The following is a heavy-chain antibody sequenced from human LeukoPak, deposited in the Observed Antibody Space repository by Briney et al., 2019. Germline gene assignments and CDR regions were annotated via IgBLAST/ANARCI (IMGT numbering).Heavy chain of an antibody. Sequence: GGSLRLSCAASGFTFSSYGMHWVRQAPGKGLEWVAVISYDGSNKYYADSVKGRFTISRDNSKNTLYLQMNSLRAEDTAVYYCAKDAGARYYYMDAWGKGTTVTVSS. J-gene: IGHJ6*03. CDR1: GFTFSSYG. V-gene: IGHV3-30*18. CDR2: ISYDGSNK. D-gene: IGHD1-26*01. CDR3: AKDAGARYYYMDA.